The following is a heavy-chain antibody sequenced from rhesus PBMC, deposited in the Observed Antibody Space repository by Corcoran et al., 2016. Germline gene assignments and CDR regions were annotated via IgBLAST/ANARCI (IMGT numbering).Heavy chain of an antibody. CDR3: ARFFNDYGSNFDY. D-gene: IGHD4-29*01. V-gene: IGHV4-147*01. CDR1: GGSISSSY. J-gene: IGHJ4*01. CDR2: IASSGST. Sequence: QVQLQESGPGLVKPSETLSLTCAVSGGSISSSYWSGIRQAPGKGLGWIGRIASSGSTSYNPALKRRVTLALDTSKNQFSLKLSSVTAADTAVYYCARFFNDYGSNFDYWGQGVLVTVSS.